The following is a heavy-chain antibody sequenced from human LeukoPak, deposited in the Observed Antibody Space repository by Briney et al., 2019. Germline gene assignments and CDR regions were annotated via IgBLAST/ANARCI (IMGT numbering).Heavy chain of an antibody. Sequence: GGSVTVSCKASGYTFTRYGISWVRQAPGQGLEWMGWIRAYNGNTNYAQKLQGRVTITTDTSTSTAYMQLRSLISDDTAVYYCARNGRLRLGELSSSDYWGQGTLVTVSS. V-gene: IGHV1-18*01. CDR3: ARNGRLRLGELSSSDY. J-gene: IGHJ4*02. CDR2: IRAYNGNT. D-gene: IGHD3-16*02. CDR1: GYTFTRYG.